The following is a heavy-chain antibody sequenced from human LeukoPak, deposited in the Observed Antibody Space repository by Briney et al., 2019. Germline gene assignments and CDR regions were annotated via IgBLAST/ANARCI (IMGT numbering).Heavy chain of an antibody. CDR2: ISGSGGST. V-gene: IGHV3-23*01. Sequence: GGSLRLSCAASGFTFRNYAMSWVRQAPGKGLEWVSSISGSGGSTYYADSVKGRFFISRDNSKNTLYLQMNSLRADDTAVYYCAKDRHGEHHTYFDYWGQGTLVTVST. D-gene: IGHD4-17*01. CDR1: GFTFRNYA. CDR3: AKDRHGEHHTYFDY. J-gene: IGHJ4*02.